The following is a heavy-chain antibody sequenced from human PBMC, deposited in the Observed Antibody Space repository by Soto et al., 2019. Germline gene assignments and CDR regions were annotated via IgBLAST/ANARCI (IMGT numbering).Heavy chain of an antibody. V-gene: IGHV4-30-4*01. D-gene: IGHD3-22*01. CDR2: IYYSGST. Sequence: PSETLSLTCTVSGGSISSGDYYWSWIRQPPGKGLEWIGYIYYSGSTYYNPSLKSRVTISVDTSKNQFSLKLSSVTAADTAVYYCARERGSSGYYLDYWGQGNLVTVSS. CDR1: GGSISSGDYY. J-gene: IGHJ4*02. CDR3: ARERGSSGYYLDY.